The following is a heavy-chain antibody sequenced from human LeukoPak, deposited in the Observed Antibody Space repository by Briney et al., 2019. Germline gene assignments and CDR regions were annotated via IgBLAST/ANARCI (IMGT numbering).Heavy chain of an antibody. CDR2: IYTGDTT. J-gene: IGHJ4*02. D-gene: IGHD1-26*01. V-gene: IGHV3-53*01. CDR3: ARDMGGASVSFDY. CDR1: GFTVSGNY. Sequence: SGGSLRLSCAASGFTVSGNYMNRVRQAPGKGLEWVSVIYTGDTTDYADSVKGRFTISRDNSKNTLYLQMNSLRAEDTAVYYCARDMGGASVSFDYWGQGALVTVSS.